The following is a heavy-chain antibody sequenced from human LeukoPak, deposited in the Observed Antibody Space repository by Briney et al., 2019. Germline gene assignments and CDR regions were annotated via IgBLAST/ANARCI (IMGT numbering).Heavy chain of an antibody. Sequence: SETLSLTCAVYGGSFSGYYWSWIRQPPGKGLEWIGEINHSGSTNYNPSLKSQVTISVDTSKNQFSLKLSSVTAADTAVYYCARGGRPVFGVVVRGYYGMDVWGQGTTVTVSS. CDR1: GGSFSGYY. J-gene: IGHJ6*02. V-gene: IGHV4-34*01. CDR3: ARGGRPVFGVVVRGYYGMDV. CDR2: INHSGST. D-gene: IGHD3-3*01.